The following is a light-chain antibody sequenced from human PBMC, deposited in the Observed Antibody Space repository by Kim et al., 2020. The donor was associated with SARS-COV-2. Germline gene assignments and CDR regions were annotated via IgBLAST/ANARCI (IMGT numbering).Light chain of an antibody. J-gene: IGLJ3*02. Sequence: GKTLSISCTRSSGSIASNYVQWFQQRPGSAPTTMIFEDNQRPSGVPDRFSGPIDSSSNSASLTISGLKTEDVPDYYCQSYDSSSWLFGGGTKLTVL. V-gene: IGLV6-57*03. CDR2: EDN. CDR1: SGSIASNY. CDR3: QSYDSSSWL.